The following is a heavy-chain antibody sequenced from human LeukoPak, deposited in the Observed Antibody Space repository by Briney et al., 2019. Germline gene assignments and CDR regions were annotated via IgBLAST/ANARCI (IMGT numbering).Heavy chain of an antibody. CDR3: AELGITMIGGV. CDR1: GFTFSDYY. D-gene: IGHD3-10*02. Sequence: GGSLRLSCAASGFTFSDYYMSWIRQAPGKGLEWVSYISSSGTSRYNADSVKGRFTISRDNAKNSVYLQMNSLRAEDTAVYYCAELGITMIGGVWGKGTTVTISS. V-gene: IGHV3-11*04. CDR2: ISSSGTSR. J-gene: IGHJ6*04.